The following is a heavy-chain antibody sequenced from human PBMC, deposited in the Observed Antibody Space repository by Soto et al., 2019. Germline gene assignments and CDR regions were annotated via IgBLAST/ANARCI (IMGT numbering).Heavy chain of an antibody. CDR1: GGTFSSYI. V-gene: IGHV1-69*01. D-gene: IGHD1-26*01. CDR3: ARVVVGTTSDYYYGMDV. Sequence: QVQLVQSGAEVRKPGSSVKVSCKASGGTFSSYIISWVRQAPGQGLEWMGGIIPIFGTANYAPRFQGRVTITADESTSTAYMELSSLRSEDTAVYYCARVVVGTTSDYYYGMDVWGQGTTVTVSS. CDR2: IIPIFGTA. J-gene: IGHJ6*02.